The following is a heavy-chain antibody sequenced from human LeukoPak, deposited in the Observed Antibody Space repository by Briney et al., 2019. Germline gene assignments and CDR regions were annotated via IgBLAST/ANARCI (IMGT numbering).Heavy chain of an antibody. V-gene: IGHV1-18*01. Sequence: GASVKVSCKASGYTFTSYGISWVRQAPGQGLEWMGWISAYNGNTNYAQKLQGRVTITTDTSTSTAYMELRSLRSDDTAVYYCARDLHRGITMIVVVEGDAFDTWGQGTMVTVSS. CDR3: ARDLHRGITMIVVVEGDAFDT. D-gene: IGHD3-22*01. CDR1: GYTFTSYG. J-gene: IGHJ3*02. CDR2: ISAYNGNT.